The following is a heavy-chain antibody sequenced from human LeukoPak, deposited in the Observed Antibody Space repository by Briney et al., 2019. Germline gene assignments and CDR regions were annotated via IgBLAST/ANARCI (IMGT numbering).Heavy chain of an antibody. CDR3: ARSRWGMDV. V-gene: IGHV4-59*01. CDR1: GGSISSYY. J-gene: IGHJ6*02. CDR2: IYYSGST. Sequence: NTSETLSLTCTVSGGSISSYYWSWIRPPPGKGLEWIGNIYYSGSTNYNPSLKSRVTISVDTSKNQFSLKLSSVTAADTAVYYCARSRWGMDVWGQGTTVTVSS. D-gene: IGHD5-24*01.